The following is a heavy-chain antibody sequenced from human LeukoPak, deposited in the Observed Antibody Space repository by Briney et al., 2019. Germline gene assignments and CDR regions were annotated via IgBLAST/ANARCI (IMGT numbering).Heavy chain of an antibody. D-gene: IGHD3-22*01. Sequence: GGSLRLSCAASGFTFSSYWMHWVRQAPGKGLVWVSRINSDGSSTSYADSVKGRFTISRDNAKNTLYLQMNSLRAEDTAVYYCAKHKYYYDSSGPSSSFDIWGQGTMVTVSS. CDR1: GFTFSSYW. V-gene: IGHV3-74*01. J-gene: IGHJ3*02. CDR2: INSDGSST. CDR3: AKHKYYYDSSGPSSSFDI.